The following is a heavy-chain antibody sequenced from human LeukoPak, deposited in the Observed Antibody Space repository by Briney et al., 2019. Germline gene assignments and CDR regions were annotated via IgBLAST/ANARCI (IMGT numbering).Heavy chain of an antibody. J-gene: IGHJ4*02. CDR3: ARAVLLWFGELPVDY. Sequence: GGSLRLSCAASGFTFSSYWMSWVRQAPGKGLEWVANIKQDGSEKYYVDSVKGRFTISRDNAKNSLYLQMNGLRAEDTAVYYCARAVLLWFGELPVDYWGQGTLVTVSS. CDR2: IKQDGSEK. CDR1: GFTFSSYW. V-gene: IGHV3-7*01. D-gene: IGHD3-10*01.